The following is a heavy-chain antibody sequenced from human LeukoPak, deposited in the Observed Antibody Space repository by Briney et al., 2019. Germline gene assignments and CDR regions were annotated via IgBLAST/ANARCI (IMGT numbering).Heavy chain of an antibody. J-gene: IGHJ4*03. CDR2: INHSGST. CDR3: ARDVRGARPFDY. Sequence: SETLSLTCAVYGGSFSGYYWSWNRQPPGKGLEWIGEINHSGSTNYNPSLKSRVTISVDTSKNQFSLKLSSVTAADTAVYYCARDVRGARPFDYWGQGTTVTVSS. CDR1: GGSFSGYY. V-gene: IGHV4-34*01. D-gene: IGHD3-10*01.